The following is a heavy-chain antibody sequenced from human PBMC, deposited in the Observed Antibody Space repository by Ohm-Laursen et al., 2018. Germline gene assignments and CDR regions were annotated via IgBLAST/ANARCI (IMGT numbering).Heavy chain of an antibody. D-gene: IGHD5-12*01. CDR1: GFTFSSYS. J-gene: IGHJ4*02. CDR2: ISSSSSYI. Sequence: SLRLSCAASGFTFSSYSMNWVRQAPGKGLEWVSSISSSSSYIYYADSVKGRFTISRDNAKNTLYLQMNSLRAEDTALYYCARGVVATSQLGYFDYWGQGALVTVSS. CDR3: ARGVVATSQLGYFDY. V-gene: IGHV3-21*01.